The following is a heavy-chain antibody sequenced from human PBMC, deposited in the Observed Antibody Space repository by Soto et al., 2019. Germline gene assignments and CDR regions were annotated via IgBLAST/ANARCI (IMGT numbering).Heavy chain of an antibody. Sequence: TSETLSLTCRVSGECIGSGGHYWNWIRQRPEKGLEWIGYIYYSGSTHYNPSLGSRLTISLDTSKNQFFLRLVSVTAADTALYYCARDQALAPTVWGYWGQGIRVTVSS. J-gene: IGHJ4*02. CDR1: GECIGSGGHY. CDR3: ARDQALAPTVWGY. V-gene: IGHV4-31*03. CDR2: IYYSGST. D-gene: IGHD7-27*01.